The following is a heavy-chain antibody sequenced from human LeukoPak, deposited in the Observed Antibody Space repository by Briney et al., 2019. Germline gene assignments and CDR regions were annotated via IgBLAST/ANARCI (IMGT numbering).Heavy chain of an antibody. J-gene: IGHJ5*02. V-gene: IGHV3-53*01. Sequence: QSGGSLSLSCAASGFTVSSNYMIWVRQAPGKGREGVSVIYSGGSTYYAHSVKGRFTISRDNSKNTLYLQMNSLRAEDTAVYYCARVGPACHWFDPWGQGTLVAVSS. D-gene: IGHD2-2*01. CDR3: ARVGPACHWFDP. CDR2: IYSGGST. CDR1: GFTVSSNY.